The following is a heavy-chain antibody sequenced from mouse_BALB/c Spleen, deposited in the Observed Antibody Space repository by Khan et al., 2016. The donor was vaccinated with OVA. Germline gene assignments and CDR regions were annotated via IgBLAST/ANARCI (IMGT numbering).Heavy chain of an antibody. Sequence: EVELVESGGGLVQPGGSLKLSCATSGFTFSDYYMYWVRQTPEKRLEWVAYISNGGGSTYYPDTVKGRFTISRDNAKNTLYLQRSRLKSEDTAMYYCARQLNGAMDYWGQGTSVTVSS. CDR2: ISNGGGST. J-gene: IGHJ4*01. V-gene: IGHV5-12*02. D-gene: IGHD1-3*01. CDR3: ARQLNGAMDY. CDR1: GFTFSDYY.